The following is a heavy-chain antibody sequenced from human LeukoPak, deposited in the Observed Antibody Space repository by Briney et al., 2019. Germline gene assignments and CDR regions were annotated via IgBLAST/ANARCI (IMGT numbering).Heavy chain of an antibody. J-gene: IGHJ4*02. V-gene: IGHV1-69*13. CDR2: IIPIFGTA. CDR1: GGTFSSYA. D-gene: IGHD6-13*01. Sequence: ASVKVSCKASGGTFSSYAISWVRQAPGQGLEWMGGIIPIFGTANYAQKFQGRVTITADESTSTAYMELSSLRSEDTAVYYCAINPLYSSSWYNYFDYWGQGTLVTVSS. CDR3: AINPLYSSSWYNYFDY.